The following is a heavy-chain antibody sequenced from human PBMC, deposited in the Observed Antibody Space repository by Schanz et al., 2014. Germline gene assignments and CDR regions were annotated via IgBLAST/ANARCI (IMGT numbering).Heavy chain of an antibody. CDR3: TRGGYSYALSAFDI. Sequence: QVLQVQSGSELKKPGTSVKVSCKASGYTFTDYGLSWVRQAPGQGLEWMGWITAYNGDTNYALKLQGRVTMTTDTSTGTAYMELRSLRSDDTALYYCTRGGYSYALSAFDIWGQGTMVTVSS. V-gene: IGHV1-18*01. J-gene: IGHJ3*02. D-gene: IGHD5-18*01. CDR1: GYTFTDYG. CDR2: ITAYNGDT.